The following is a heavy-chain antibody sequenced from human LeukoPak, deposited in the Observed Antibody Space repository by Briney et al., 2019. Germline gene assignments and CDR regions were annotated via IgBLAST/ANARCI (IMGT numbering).Heavy chain of an antibody. J-gene: IGHJ4*02. D-gene: IGHD6-19*01. Sequence: IPSETLSLTCTVSGGSISSYYWSWIRQPPGKGLEWIGYIYYSGSTNYNPSLKSRVTISVDTSKNQFSLKLSSVTAADTAVYYCARVIAVAGGVPSRYFDYWGQGTLVTVSS. CDR3: ARVIAVAGGVPSRYFDY. CDR2: IYYSGST. V-gene: IGHV4-59*01. CDR1: GGSISSYY.